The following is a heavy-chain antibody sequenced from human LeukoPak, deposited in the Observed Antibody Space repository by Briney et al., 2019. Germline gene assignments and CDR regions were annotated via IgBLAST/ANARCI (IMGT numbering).Heavy chain of an antibody. CDR2: IIPIFGTA. CDR1: GGTFSSYA. D-gene: IGHD2-2*02. CDR3: ARGRGGRYCSSTSCYTERHYYYMDV. J-gene: IGHJ6*03. V-gene: IGHV1-69*05. Sequence: SVKVSCKASGGTFSSYAISWVRQAPGQGLEWMGGIIPIFGTANYAQKFQGRVTITTDESTSTAYMELSSLRSEDTAVYYCARGRGGRYCSSTSCYTERHYYYMDVWGKGTTVTVSS.